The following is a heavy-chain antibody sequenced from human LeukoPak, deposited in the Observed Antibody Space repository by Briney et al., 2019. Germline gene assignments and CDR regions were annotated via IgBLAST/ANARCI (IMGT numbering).Heavy chain of an antibody. D-gene: IGHD3-10*01. CDR3: AKVAKYYYGSETYYFFEH. J-gene: IGHJ4*02. V-gene: IGHV3-7*01. CDR2: INQDGSEK. Sequence: GGSLRLSCAAAGFTFTTYWMSWGRQAPGKGPEWVANINQDGSEKYFVDSVKGRFTISRDNAKNSLYLQMNSLRVEDTAVYYCAKVAKYYYGSETYYFFEHWGQGTPVTASS. CDR1: GFTFTTYW.